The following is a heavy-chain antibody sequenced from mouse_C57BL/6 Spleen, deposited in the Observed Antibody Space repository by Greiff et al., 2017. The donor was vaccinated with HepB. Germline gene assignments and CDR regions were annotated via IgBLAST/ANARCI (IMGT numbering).Heavy chain of an antibody. Sequence: QVQLQPGAELVKPGASVKLSCKASGYTFTSYWMQWVKQRPGQDLEWIGGIDPSDSYTNYNQKFKGKDTLTVDTSSSTAYMQLSSLTSEDSAVYYCARKPFYDGYTRGWFAYWGQGTLVTVSA. CDR3: ARKPFYDGYTRGWFAY. V-gene: IGHV1-50*01. CDR2: IDPSDSYT. D-gene: IGHD2-3*01. J-gene: IGHJ3*01. CDR1: GYTFTSYW.